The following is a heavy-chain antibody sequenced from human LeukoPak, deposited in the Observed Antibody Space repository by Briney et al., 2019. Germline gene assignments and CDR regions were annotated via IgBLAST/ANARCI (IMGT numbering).Heavy chain of an antibody. D-gene: IGHD6-19*01. CDR1: GFTFGDYA. Sequence: GGSLRLSCTASGFTFGDYAMSWFRQAPGKGLEWVGFISSKAYGGTTEYAASVKGRFTISRDDSKSIAYLQMNSLKTEDTAVYYCTSTRLSGWYPTWFDPWGQGTLVTVSS. V-gene: IGHV3-49*03. CDR3: TSTRLSGWYPTWFDP. J-gene: IGHJ5*02. CDR2: ISSKAYGGTT.